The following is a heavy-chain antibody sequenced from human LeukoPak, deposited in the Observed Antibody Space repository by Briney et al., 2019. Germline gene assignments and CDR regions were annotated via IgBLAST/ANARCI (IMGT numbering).Heavy chain of an antibody. CDR3: SKTSGYYWGNFDY. CDR1: GGTFSSYA. Sequence: ASVKVSCKASGGTFSSYAISWVRQAPGQGLEWMGRIIPILGIANYAQKFQGRVTITADKSTSTAYMELSSLRSEDTAVYYCSKTSGYYWGNFDYWGQGTLVTVSS. V-gene: IGHV1-69*04. D-gene: IGHD3-22*01. CDR2: IIPILGIA. J-gene: IGHJ4*02.